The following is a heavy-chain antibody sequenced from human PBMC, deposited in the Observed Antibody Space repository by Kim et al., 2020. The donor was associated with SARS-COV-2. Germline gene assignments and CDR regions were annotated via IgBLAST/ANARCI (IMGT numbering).Heavy chain of an antibody. CDR3: AKDLKAPQLWSHYSDYYGMDV. Sequence: GGSLRLSCAASGFTFSSYGMHWVRQAPGKGLEWVAVISYDGSNKYYADSVKGRFTISRDNSKNTLYLQMNSLRAEDTAVYYCAKDLKAPQLWSHYSDYYGMDVWGQGTTVTVSS. CDR1: GFTFSSYG. J-gene: IGHJ6*02. CDR2: ISYDGSNK. V-gene: IGHV3-30*18. D-gene: IGHD3-10*01.